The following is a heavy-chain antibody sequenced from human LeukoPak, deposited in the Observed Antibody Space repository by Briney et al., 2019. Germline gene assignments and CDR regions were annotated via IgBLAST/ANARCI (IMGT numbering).Heavy chain of an antibody. CDR2: ISGDGGST. V-gene: IGHV3-43*02. J-gene: IGHJ4*02. CDR1: GFTFDDYA. Sequence: SGGSLRLSCAASGFTFDDYAMHWVRQAPGKGLEWVSLISGDGGSTYYADSVKGRFTISRDSSKNSLYLQMNSLRTGDTALYYCAKAVYSSSSFFDYWGQGTLVTVSS. CDR3: AKAVYSSSSFFDY. D-gene: IGHD6-6*01.